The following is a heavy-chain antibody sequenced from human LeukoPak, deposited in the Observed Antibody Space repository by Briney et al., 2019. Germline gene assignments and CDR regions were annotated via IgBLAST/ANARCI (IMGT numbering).Heavy chain of an antibody. CDR2: IYSGGST. V-gene: IGHV3-53*01. CDR1: GFTVSSNY. CDR3: AKGPVKSITIFGVVMGGAFDI. J-gene: IGHJ3*02. Sequence: PGGSLRLSCAASGFTVSSNYMSWVRQAPGKGLEWVSVIYSGGSTYYADSVKGRFTISRDNSKNTLYLQMNSLRAEDTAVYYCAKGPVKSITIFGVVMGGAFDIWGQGTMVTVSS. D-gene: IGHD3-3*01.